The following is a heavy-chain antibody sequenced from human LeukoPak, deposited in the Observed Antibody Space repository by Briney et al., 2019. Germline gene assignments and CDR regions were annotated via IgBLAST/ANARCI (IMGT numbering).Heavy chain of an antibody. V-gene: IGHV3-48*04. Sequence: GGSLRLSCAASGFTFSSYSMNWVRQAPGKGLEWVSYISSSSSTIYYADSVKGRFTISRDNAKNSLYLQMNSLRAEDTAVYYCARVGYYDFWSGYSPAFDLWGRGTLVTVSS. CDR3: ARVGYYDFWSGYSPAFDL. J-gene: IGHJ2*01. D-gene: IGHD3-3*01. CDR1: GFTFSSYS. CDR2: ISSSSSTI.